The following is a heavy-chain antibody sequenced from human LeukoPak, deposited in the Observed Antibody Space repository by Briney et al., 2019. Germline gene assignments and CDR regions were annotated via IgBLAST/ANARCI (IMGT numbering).Heavy chain of an antibody. D-gene: IGHD3-10*01. CDR2: ISYDGSRK. V-gene: IGHV3-30*03. CDR1: GFMFSSFG. Sequence: GGSLRLSCAASGFMFSSFGIHWVRQAPGKGLEWVAIISYDGSRKYYEDSVKGRFTISRDNAKNSLYLQMNSLRAEDTAVYYCARDVSRFGELFHFDYWGQGTLVTVSS. J-gene: IGHJ4*02. CDR3: ARDVSRFGELFHFDY.